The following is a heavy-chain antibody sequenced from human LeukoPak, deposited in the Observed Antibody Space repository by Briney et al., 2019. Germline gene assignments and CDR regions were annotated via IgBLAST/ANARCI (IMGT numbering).Heavy chain of an antibody. Sequence: PSETLSLTCAVYGGSFSGYYWSWIRQPPGKGLEWIGEINHSGSTNYNPSLKIRVTISVDTSKIQFYLKLSSVTAADTAVYYCASGNDYPYYYYYMDVWGKGTTVTVSS. CDR1: GGSFSGYY. CDR2: INHSGST. CDR3: ASGNDYPYYYYYMDV. V-gene: IGHV4-34*01. D-gene: IGHD4-11*01. J-gene: IGHJ6*03.